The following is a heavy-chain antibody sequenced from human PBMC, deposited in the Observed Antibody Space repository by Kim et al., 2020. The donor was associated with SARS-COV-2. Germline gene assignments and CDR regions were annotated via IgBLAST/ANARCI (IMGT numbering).Heavy chain of an antibody. Sequence: GESLKISCKGSGYSFTSYWIGWVRQMPGKGLEWMGIIYPGDSDTRYSPSFQGQVTISADKSISTAYLQWSSLKAPDTAMYYCARQPDIVATGYYFDYWGQGTLVTV. CDR3: ARQPDIVATGYYFDY. CDR2: IYPGDSDT. D-gene: IGHD5-12*01. J-gene: IGHJ4*02. V-gene: IGHV5-51*01. CDR1: GYSFTSYW.